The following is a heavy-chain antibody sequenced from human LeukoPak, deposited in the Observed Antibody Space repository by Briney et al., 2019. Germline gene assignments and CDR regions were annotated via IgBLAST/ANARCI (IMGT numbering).Heavy chain of an antibody. V-gene: IGHV3-21*01. CDR2: ISSSSSYI. CDR1: GFIFSSYD. D-gene: IGHD4-17*01. J-gene: IGHJ4*02. Sequence: GGSLRLSCAASGFIFSSYDMHWVRQAPGKGLEWVSSISSSSSYIYYADSVKGRFTISRDNAKNSLYLQMNSLRAEDTAVYYCARDGAYGAYFDFWGQGTLVTVSS. CDR3: ARDGAYGAYFDF.